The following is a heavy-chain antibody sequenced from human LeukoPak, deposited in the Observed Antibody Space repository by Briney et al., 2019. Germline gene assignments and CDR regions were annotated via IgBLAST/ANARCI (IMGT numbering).Heavy chain of an antibody. CDR2: MNPNSGNT. J-gene: IGHJ6*03. CDR1: GGTFSSYT. Sequence: ASVKVSCKASGGTFSSYTISWVRQATGQGLEWMGWMNPNSGNTGYAQKFQGRVTMTRNTSISTAYMELSSLRSEDTAVYYCARASRAVPLGYYYYMDVWGKGTTVTVSS. CDR3: ARASRAVPLGYYYYMDV. D-gene: IGHD1-26*01. V-gene: IGHV1-8*02.